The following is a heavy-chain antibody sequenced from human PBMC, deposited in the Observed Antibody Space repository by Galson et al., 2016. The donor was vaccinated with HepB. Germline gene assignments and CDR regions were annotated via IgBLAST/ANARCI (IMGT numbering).Heavy chain of an antibody. D-gene: IGHD2-2*01. J-gene: IGHJ4*02. CDR1: GFIFSNHA. CDR2: LSGGSIGL. V-gene: IGHV3-23*01. CDR3: SNAHRTRRQALNFAPRGQLTSSKDDSKSTLDLQMNSLRVEDTGVYYCSKAAGRAADGLNFDS. Sequence: SLRLSCAASGFIFSNHAMSWVRLAPRKGLDRVPGLSGGSIGLYYAVPWRGRYTISRDNSQNPRYLHMNSMSRDNKAGDFCSNAHRTRRQALNFAPRGQLTSSKDDSKSTLDLQMNSLRVEDTGVYYCSKAAGRAADGLNFDSWGQGTLVSVSS.